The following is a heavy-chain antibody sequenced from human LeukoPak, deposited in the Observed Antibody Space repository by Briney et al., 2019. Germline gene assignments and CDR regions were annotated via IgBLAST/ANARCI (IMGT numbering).Heavy chain of an antibody. CDR2: INPNSGGT. CDR3: ARANLSIAARRGLRFAGFDY. Sequence: ASVKVSCKASGGTFSGYYTHWVRQAPGQGLEWMGWINPNSGGTNYAQKFQGRVTITTDESTSTAYMELSSLRSEDTAVYYCARANLSIAARRGLRFAGFDYWGQGTLVTVSS. CDR1: GGTFSGYY. J-gene: IGHJ4*02. D-gene: IGHD6-6*01. V-gene: IGHV1-2*02.